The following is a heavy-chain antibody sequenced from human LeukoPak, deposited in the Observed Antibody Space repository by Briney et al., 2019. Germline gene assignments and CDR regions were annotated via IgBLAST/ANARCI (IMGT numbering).Heavy chain of an antibody. D-gene: IGHD1-26*01. CDR1: AYTFSSFG. CDR2: ISAYNGNT. CDR3: AREGAHSFYYYYMDV. J-gene: IGHJ6*03. Sequence: ASVKVSCKASAYTFSSFGISWVRQAPGQGLEWMGWISAYNGNTNYAQKLQGRVTMTTDTSTSTAYMELRSLRSDDTAVYYCAREGAHSFYYYYMDVWGKGTTVTVSS. V-gene: IGHV1-18*01.